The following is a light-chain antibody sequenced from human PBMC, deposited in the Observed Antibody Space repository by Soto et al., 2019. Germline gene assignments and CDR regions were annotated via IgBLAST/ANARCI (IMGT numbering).Light chain of an antibody. CDR3: PLYVGGCSSI. J-gene: IGLJ1*01. Sequence: QTVVTQEPSLSVSPGGTVPLTCGLSSGSVPTRHYPSWYQQTPGQTPRTLIYNTHTRSSGVPGRFSGSITGDTAPLTTSAAQADDDADYYCPLYVGGCSSIFGTGTKVTVL. CDR1: SGSVPTRHY. V-gene: IGLV8-61*01. CDR2: NTH.